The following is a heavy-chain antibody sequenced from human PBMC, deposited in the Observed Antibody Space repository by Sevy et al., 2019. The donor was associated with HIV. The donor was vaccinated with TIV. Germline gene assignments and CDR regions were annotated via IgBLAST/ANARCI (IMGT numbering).Heavy chain of an antibody. V-gene: IGHV2-5*02. D-gene: IGHD3-10*01. Sequence: SGPTLVNPTQTLTLTCTFSGFSLSTSGVGVGWIRQPPGKALEWLALIYWDNDKRYSSSLKSRLTITKDTSKNQVVLTMNNMDPVDTATYYCAHRPADNSPYYSDAFDVWGQGTMVTVSS. J-gene: IGHJ3*01. CDR1: GFSLSTSGVG. CDR2: IYWDNDK. CDR3: AHRPADNSPYYSDAFDV.